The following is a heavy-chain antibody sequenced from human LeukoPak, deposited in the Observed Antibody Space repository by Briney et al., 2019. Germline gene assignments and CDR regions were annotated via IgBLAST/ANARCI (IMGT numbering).Heavy chain of an antibody. Sequence: GGSLRLSCAASGFTFSSYGMHWVRQAPGKGLEWVAVISYDGSNKYYADSVKGRFTISRDNSKNTLYLQMNSLRAKDTAVYYCAKCTRSYDFGDYGMDVWGKGTTVTVSS. D-gene: IGHD3/OR15-3a*01. V-gene: IGHV3-30*18. CDR2: ISYDGSNK. CDR1: GFTFSSYG. J-gene: IGHJ6*04. CDR3: AKCTRSYDFGDYGMDV.